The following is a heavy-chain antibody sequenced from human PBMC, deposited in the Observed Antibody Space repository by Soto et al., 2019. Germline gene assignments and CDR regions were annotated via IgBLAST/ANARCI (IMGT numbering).Heavy chain of an antibody. CDR3: TRVGQGYDFWSGYLTRYYYYGMDV. CDR1: GFTFGDYA. V-gene: IGHV3-49*04. CDR2: IRSKAYGGTT. J-gene: IGHJ6*02. Sequence: LRLSCTASGFTFGDYAMSWVRQAPGKGLEWVGFIRSKAYGGTTEYAASVKGRFTISRDDSKSIAYLQMNSLKTEDTAVYYCTRVGQGYDFWSGYLTRYYYYGMDVWGQGTTVTVSS. D-gene: IGHD3-3*01.